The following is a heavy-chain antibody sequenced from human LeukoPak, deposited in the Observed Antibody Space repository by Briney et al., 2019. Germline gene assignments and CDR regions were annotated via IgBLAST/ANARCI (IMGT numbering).Heavy chain of an antibody. Sequence: ASLRLSCAASGFTFSSYSMNWVRQAPGKGLEWVSSISSSSSYIYYADSVKGRFTISRDNAKNSLYLQMNSLRAEDTAVYYCARDGGRAALDYWGQGTLVTVSS. CDR1: GFTFSSYS. CDR2: ISSSSSYI. CDR3: ARDGGRAALDY. V-gene: IGHV3-21*01. D-gene: IGHD3-16*01. J-gene: IGHJ4*02.